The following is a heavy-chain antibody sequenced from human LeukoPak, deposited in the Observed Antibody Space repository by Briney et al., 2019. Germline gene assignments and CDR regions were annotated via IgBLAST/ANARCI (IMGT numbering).Heavy chain of an antibody. D-gene: IGHD3/OR15-3a*01. CDR3: ARDYEWTGIGSFDS. CDR1: GFTFSDYY. J-gene: IGHJ4*02. CDR2: ISSRSSNT. V-gene: IGHV3-11*06. Sequence: PGGSLRLSCAASGFTFSDYYMSWIRQAPGKGLEWVSYISSRSSNTNHADSVKGRFTISRDKSKNTLYLQMNSLRAEDTAVYYCARDYEWTGIGSFDSWGQGTLVTVSS.